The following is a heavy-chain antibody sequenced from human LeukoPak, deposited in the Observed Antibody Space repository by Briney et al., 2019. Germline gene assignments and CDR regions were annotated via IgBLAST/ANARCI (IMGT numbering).Heavy chain of an antibody. CDR3: AKGAYDYTEMGYFDY. CDR2: IVASSGST. CDR1: GFSLSNSA. Sequence: GGSLRLSCAASGFSLSNSAMSWVRQAPGKGLEWLSLIVASSGSTFYADSVKGRFTISRGNSKNALYLQMNSLRADDTAVYYCAKGAYDYTEMGYFDYCGQGTLVTVSS. V-gene: IGHV3-23*01. D-gene: IGHD5-12*01. J-gene: IGHJ4*02.